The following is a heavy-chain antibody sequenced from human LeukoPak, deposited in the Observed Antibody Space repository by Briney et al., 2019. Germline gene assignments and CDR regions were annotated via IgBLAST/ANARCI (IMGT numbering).Heavy chain of an antibody. CDR2: IYSGGTT. D-gene: IGHD5-18*01. Sequence: PGGSLRLSCAASGFTFSSYSMNWVRQAPGKGLEWVSVIYSGGTTYYADSVKGRFTISRDNSKNTLYLQMNSLRAEDTAVYYCAREEYSYGYFDYWGQGTLVTVSS. V-gene: IGHV3-53*01. CDR3: AREEYSYGYFDY. CDR1: GFTFSSYS. J-gene: IGHJ4*02.